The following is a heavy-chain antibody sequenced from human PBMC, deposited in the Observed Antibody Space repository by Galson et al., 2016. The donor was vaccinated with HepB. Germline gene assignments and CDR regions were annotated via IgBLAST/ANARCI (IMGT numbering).Heavy chain of an antibody. J-gene: IGHJ6*02. CDR1: AFTFSNYW. V-gene: IGHV3-74*01. CDR2: INSDGSSA. D-gene: IGHD3-3*01. Sequence: SLRLSCAASAFTFSNYWMYWVRQAPGKGLVWVSRINSDGSSASYAESVKGRFPISRDNAKNTLYLQANSLRAEDTAVYYCARALRDDFWRGYYSGNPYYYGMDVWGQGTTVTVSS. CDR3: ARALRDDFWRGYYSGNPYYYGMDV.